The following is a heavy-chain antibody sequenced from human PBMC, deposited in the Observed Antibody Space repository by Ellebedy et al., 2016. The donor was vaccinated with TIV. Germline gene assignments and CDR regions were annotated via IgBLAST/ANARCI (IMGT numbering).Heavy chain of an antibody. Sequence: GESLKISCAASGFTFSSYAMSWVRQAPGKGLEWVSAISGSGGSTYYADSVKGRFTISRDNSKNTLYLQMNSLRAEDTAVYYCAKGNVGYSYGTGGGEWFDPWGQGTLVTVSS. J-gene: IGHJ5*02. CDR2: ISGSGGST. D-gene: IGHD5-18*01. V-gene: IGHV3-23*01. CDR1: GFTFSSYA. CDR3: AKGNVGYSYGTGGGEWFDP.